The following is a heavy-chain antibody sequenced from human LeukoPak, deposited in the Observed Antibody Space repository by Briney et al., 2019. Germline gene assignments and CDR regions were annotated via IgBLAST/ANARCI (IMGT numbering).Heavy chain of an antibody. Sequence: ASVKVSCKASGYTFTGYYIHWVRQAPEQGLEWMGWINPTSGGTNYAQKLQGRVTMTRDTSISTAYMEVRRLRSDDTAVYYCARSSALNSGYSTDYFDYWGQGTLVTVSS. J-gene: IGHJ4*02. CDR3: ARSSALNSGYSTDYFDY. D-gene: IGHD5-12*01. CDR2: INPTSGGT. V-gene: IGHV1-2*02. CDR1: GYTFTGYY.